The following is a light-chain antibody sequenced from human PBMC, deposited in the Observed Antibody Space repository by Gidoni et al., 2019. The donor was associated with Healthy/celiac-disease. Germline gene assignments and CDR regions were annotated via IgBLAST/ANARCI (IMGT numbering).Light chain of an antibody. CDR3: NSRDSSGNHVV. V-gene: IGLV3-19*01. J-gene: IGLJ2*01. Sequence: SSELTQDPAVSVDLGQTVRITCQGDSLRSYYASWYQQKPGQAPVLVIYGKNHRPSGIPDRFSGSSSGNTASLTITGAQAEDEADYYCNSRDSSGNHVVFGGGTKLTVL. CDR1: SLRSYY. CDR2: GKN.